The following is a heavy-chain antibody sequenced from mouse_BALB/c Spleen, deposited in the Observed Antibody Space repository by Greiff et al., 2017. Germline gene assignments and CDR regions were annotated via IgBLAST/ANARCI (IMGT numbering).Heavy chain of an antibody. CDR1: GFNIKDTY. J-gene: IGHJ1*01. Sequence: EVQLQQSGAELVKPGASVKLSCTASGFNIKDTYMHWVKQRPEQGLEWIGRIDPANGNTKYDPKFQGKATITADTSSNTAYLQLSSLTSEDTAVYYCARSYGSSLYWYFDVWGAGTTVTVSS. CDR2: IDPANGNT. V-gene: IGHV14-3*02. D-gene: IGHD1-1*01. CDR3: ARSYGSSLYWYFDV.